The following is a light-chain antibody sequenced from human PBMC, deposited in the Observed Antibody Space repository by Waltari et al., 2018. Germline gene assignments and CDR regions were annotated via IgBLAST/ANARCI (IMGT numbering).Light chain of an antibody. Sequence: DIVMTQSPDSLAVSLGERATINCKSSQSVLYSSNNRNYLAWYQQKPGHPPRLLIYWASTRESGVPDRFSGSVSGTEFTLTISSLQAEDVAVYYCQQYYGTPPYTFGQGTKLEIK. CDR2: WAS. CDR1: QSVLYSSNNRNY. CDR3: QQYYGTPPYT. J-gene: IGKJ2*01. V-gene: IGKV4-1*01.